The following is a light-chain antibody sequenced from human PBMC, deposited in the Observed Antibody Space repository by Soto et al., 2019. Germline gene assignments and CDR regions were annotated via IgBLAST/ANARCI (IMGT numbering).Light chain of an antibody. Sequence: EIVLTQSPGTLSLSPGERATLSCRASQSVSSSYLAWYQQKPGQAPRLLIYGAPSRATGIPDRFSGSGSGKDFTLTISRLEPENVTVYSCQQYGSSPWTFGQGTKVEIK. J-gene: IGKJ1*01. CDR3: QQYGSSPWT. CDR1: QSVSSSY. V-gene: IGKV3-20*01. CDR2: GAP.